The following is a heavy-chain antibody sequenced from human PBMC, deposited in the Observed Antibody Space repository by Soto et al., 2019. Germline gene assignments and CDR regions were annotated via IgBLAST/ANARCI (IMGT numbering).Heavy chain of an antibody. J-gene: IGHJ4*02. CDR3: AKAPGYCTSISCSVAY. Sequence: GGSLRLSCAASGFTFSSYGMHWVRQAPGKGLEWVAVISYDGSNKYYADSVKGRFTISRDNSKNTLYLQMNSLRAEDTAVYYCAKAPGYCTSISCSVAYGGQGTLVTVSS. V-gene: IGHV3-30*18. CDR1: GFTFSSYG. CDR2: ISYDGSNK. D-gene: IGHD2-2*01.